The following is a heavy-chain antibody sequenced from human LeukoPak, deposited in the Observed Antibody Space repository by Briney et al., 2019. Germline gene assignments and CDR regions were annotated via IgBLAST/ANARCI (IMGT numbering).Heavy chain of an antibody. Sequence: SETLSLTCTVSGGSISSSSYYWGWIRQPPGKGLEWIGEIYHSGSTNYNPSLKSRVTISVDKSKNQFSLMLSSVTAAATAVYYCAKSLYGSGSYYNWFDPWGQGTLVTVSS. CDR2: IYHSGST. J-gene: IGHJ5*02. D-gene: IGHD3-10*01. CDR1: GGSISSSSYY. V-gene: IGHV4-39*07. CDR3: AKSLYGSGSYYNWFDP.